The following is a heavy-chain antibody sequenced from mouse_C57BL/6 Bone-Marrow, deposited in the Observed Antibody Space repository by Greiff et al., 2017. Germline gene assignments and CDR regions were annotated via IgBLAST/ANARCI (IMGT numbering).Heavy chain of an antibody. V-gene: IGHV1-80*01. CDR3: ARSNYGSSPWGDY. J-gene: IGHJ2*01. CDR1: GYAFSSYW. Sequence: VQLQQSGAELVKPGASVKISCKASGYAFSSYWMNWVKQRPGKGLEWIGQIYPGDGDTNYNGKFKGKATLTADKSSSTAYMQLSSLTSEDSAVSFCARSNYGSSPWGDYWGQGTTLTVSS. D-gene: IGHD1-1*01. CDR2: IYPGDGDT.